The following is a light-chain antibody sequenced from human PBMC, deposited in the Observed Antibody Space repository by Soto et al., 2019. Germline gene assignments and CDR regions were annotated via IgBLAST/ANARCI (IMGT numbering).Light chain of an antibody. V-gene: IGKV3-20*01. J-gene: IGKJ4*01. CDR3: QHYGTSPPVT. CDR2: AAI. CDR1: QSINSTS. Sequence: IVMTQSPATLSVSPGERATLSCRASQSINSTSLGWYQQRPGQAPRLLISAAINRAAGIPDRFSGSGSWTDFTLIIGRLEPEDFAVYYCQHYGTSPPVTFGGGTRVEIK.